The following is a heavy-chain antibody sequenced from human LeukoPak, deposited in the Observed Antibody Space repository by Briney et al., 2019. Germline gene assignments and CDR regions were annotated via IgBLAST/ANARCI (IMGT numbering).Heavy chain of an antibody. CDR3: TTITVASHFDY. D-gene: IGHD6-19*01. J-gene: IGHJ4*02. CDR1: GFSFSSYD. Sequence: PGGSLRLSCAGSGFSFSSYDMYWVRPAPGKGLEWVAFIRYEGNNKYYADSVKGRFTISRDNSESTLYLQLNSLRAEDTAVYYCTTITVASHFDYWGPRTLVTVSS. CDR2: IRYEGNNK. V-gene: IGHV3-30*02.